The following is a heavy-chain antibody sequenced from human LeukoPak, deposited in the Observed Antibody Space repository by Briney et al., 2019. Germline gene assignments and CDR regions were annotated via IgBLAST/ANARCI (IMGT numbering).Heavy chain of an antibody. D-gene: IGHD6-13*01. Sequence: ASVKVSCKASGYTFTGHYMHWVRQAPGQGLEWMGWINPNSGGTNYAQKFQGRVTMTRDTSISTAYMELSRLRSDDTAVYYCARTRSSRQPIDYWGQGTLVTVSS. V-gene: IGHV1-2*02. CDR2: INPNSGGT. J-gene: IGHJ4*02. CDR3: ARTRSSRQPIDY. CDR1: GYTFTGHY.